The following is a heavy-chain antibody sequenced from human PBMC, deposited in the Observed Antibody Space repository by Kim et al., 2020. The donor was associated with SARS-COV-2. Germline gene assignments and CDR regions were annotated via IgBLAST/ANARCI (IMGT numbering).Heavy chain of an antibody. CDR1: GASISSGGYY. CDR2: IYSSGST. D-gene: IGHD3-10*01. J-gene: IGHJ4*02. Sequence: SQTLSLTCTVSGASISSGGYYWSWIRQHPGKGLEWIGYIYSSGSTYYNPSLKSRLTISVDTSKNQFSLKLSFVTAADTAVYYCARDSPRAQLLSPDYWGQGTLVTVSS. CDR3: ARDSPRAQLLSPDY. V-gene: IGHV4-31*03.